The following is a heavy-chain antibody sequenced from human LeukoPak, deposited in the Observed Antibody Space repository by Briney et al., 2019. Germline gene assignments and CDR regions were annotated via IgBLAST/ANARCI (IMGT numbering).Heavy chain of an antibody. CDR3: ARSGSSGWYHFDL. CDR1: GYTFTKYY. J-gene: IGHJ2*01. D-gene: IGHD6-19*01. CDR2: INPSGGST. Sequence: ASVKVSCKASGYTFTKYYIHWVRQAHGQGLKWMGVINPSGGSTSYAQKFQGRVTMTRDTSTSTVYMELSSLRSEDTAVYYCARSGSSGWYHFDLWGRGTLVTVSS. V-gene: IGHV1-46*01.